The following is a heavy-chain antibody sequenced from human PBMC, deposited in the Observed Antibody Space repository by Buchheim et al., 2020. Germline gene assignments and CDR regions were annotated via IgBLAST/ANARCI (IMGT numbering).Heavy chain of an antibody. CDR2: IKSKTDGGTA. D-gene: IGHD3-10*01. V-gene: IGHV3-15*01. J-gene: IGHJ6*02. CDR3: TTGITMVRGVTLGFYYGMDV. Sequence: EVQLVESGGGLVKPGGSLRLSCAASGFTFSNAWMSWVRQAPGKGLEWVGRIKSKTDGGTADYAAPVKGRFTISRDDSKNTLYLQMNSLKTEDTAVYYCTTGITMVRGVTLGFYYGMDVWGQGTT. CDR1: GFTFSNAW.